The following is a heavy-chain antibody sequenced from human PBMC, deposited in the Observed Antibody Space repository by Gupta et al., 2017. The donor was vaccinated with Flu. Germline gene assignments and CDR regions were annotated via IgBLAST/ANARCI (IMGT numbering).Heavy chain of an antibody. V-gene: IGHV1-3*01. CDR3: ARDYGSGSYRKSNWFDP. J-gene: IGHJ5*02. CDR2: INAGNGNT. Sequence: IHWVRQAPGQRLEWMGWINAGNGNTKYSQKFQGRVTITRDTSASTAYMELSSLRSEDTAVYYCARDYGSGSYRKSNWFDPWGQGTLVTVSS. D-gene: IGHD3-10*01.